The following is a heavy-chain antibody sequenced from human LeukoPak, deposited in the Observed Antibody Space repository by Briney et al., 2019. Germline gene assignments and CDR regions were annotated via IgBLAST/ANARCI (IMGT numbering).Heavy chain of an antibody. J-gene: IGHJ6*03. CDR2: ISGSGGST. Sequence: HPGGSLRLSCAASGFTFSSYAMSWVRQAPGKGLEWVSAISGSGGSTYYADSVKGRFTISRDNSKNTLYLQMNSLRAEDTAVYYCAKGTYYDFWSGYGPPDFYYYYYMDVWGKGTTVTVSS. CDR1: GFTFSSYA. CDR3: AKGTYYDFWSGYGPPDFYYYYYMDV. D-gene: IGHD3-3*01. V-gene: IGHV3-23*01.